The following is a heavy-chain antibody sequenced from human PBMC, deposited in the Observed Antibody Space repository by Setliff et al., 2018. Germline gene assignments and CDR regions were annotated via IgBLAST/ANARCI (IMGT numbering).Heavy chain of an antibody. CDR1: GDSISSGNW. J-gene: IGHJ6*03. CDR3: VRTDYSDGRYSMDV. Sequence: LPETLSLTCAVSGDSISSGNWWSWVRQPPEKGLEWIGEINHSGNTNYNPSLKSRVTISVDKSTNQFSLKLNSVTAADTAVYYCVRTDYSDGRYSMDVWGKGTTVTVSS. CDR2: INHSGNT. V-gene: IGHV4-4*03. D-gene: IGHD6-19*01.